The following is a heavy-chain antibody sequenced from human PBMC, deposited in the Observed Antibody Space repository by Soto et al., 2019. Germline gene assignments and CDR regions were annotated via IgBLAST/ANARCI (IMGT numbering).Heavy chain of an antibody. J-gene: IGHJ3*01. V-gene: IGHV1-69*05. CDR1: GGTFSSYA. CDR3: ARGGAYGGNSGWEDDAFDL. Sequence: QVQLVQSGAEVKKPGSSVKVSCKASGGTFSSYAISWVRQAPGQGLEWMGGLIPIFGTANYAQKFQGRVTITTRESRGPAYMRGSSVRSEVTAVNYCARGGAYGGNSGWEDDAFDLWGQGTMVTVSS. D-gene: IGHD2-21*02. CDR2: LIPIFGTA.